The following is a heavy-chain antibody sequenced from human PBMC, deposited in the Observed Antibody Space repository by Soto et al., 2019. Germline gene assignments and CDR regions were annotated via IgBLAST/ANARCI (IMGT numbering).Heavy chain of an antibody. CDR1: GYDFTAYD. J-gene: IGHJ6*02. Sequence: ASVKVSCKASGYDFTAYDINWVRQASGQGLEWMGWMNPINGATGTARRFQGRVSLSRNTATGTAYLELTSLRSDDTAVYYCGRGPSPRAPAGGTPYYYAMDVWGQGTTVTSP. CDR3: GRGPSPRAPAGGTPYYYAMDV. CDR2: MNPINGAT. D-gene: IGHD6-13*01. V-gene: IGHV1-8*02.